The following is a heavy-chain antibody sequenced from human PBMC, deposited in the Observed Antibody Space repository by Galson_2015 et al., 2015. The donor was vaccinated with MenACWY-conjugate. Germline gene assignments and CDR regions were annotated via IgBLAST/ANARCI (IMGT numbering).Heavy chain of an antibody. V-gene: IGHV3-21*01. Sequence: SLRISCAASGFTFSSYSMNWVRQAPGKGLEWVSSISSSSSYIYYADSVKGRFTISRDNAKNSLYLQMNSLRAEDTAVYHCARDTGQYYDFWSGYPEPFDYWGQGTLVTVSS. J-gene: IGHJ4*02. D-gene: IGHD3-3*01. CDR1: GFTFSSYS. CDR3: ARDTGQYYDFWSGYPEPFDY. CDR2: ISSSSSYI.